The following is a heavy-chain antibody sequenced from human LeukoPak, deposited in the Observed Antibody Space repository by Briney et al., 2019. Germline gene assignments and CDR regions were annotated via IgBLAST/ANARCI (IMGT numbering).Heavy chain of an antibody. CDR3: AREYLGYCSGGSCYMGGNWFDP. Sequence: GGSLRLSCAASGFTFSSYAMHWVRQAPGKGLEWVAVISYDGSNKYYADSVKGRFTISRDNSKNTLYLQMNSLRAEDTAVYYCAREYLGYCSGGSCYMGGNWFDPWGQGTLVTVSS. V-gene: IGHV3-30*04. J-gene: IGHJ5*02. CDR1: GFTFSSYA. CDR2: ISYDGSNK. D-gene: IGHD2-15*01.